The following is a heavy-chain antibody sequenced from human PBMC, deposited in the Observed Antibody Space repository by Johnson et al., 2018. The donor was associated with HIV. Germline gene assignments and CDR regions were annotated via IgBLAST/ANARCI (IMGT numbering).Heavy chain of an antibody. V-gene: IGHV3-48*01. D-gene: IGHD3-22*01. CDR3: ASQMIALDAFDI. J-gene: IGHJ3*02. CDR2: ISSSGSTI. Sequence: VQLVESGGGVVQPGKSLTLSCVSSGLSFSNLGIHWVRQAPGKGLEWVSYISSSGSTIYYADYVKGRFTISRDNAKNSLYLQINSLRAEDTAVYYCASQMIALDAFDIWGQGTMVTVSS. CDR1: GLSFSNLG.